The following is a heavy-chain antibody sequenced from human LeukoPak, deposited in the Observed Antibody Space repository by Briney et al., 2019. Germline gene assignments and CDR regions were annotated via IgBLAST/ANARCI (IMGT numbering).Heavy chain of an antibody. CDR2: IYYSGST. CDR1: GGSISSSSYY. V-gene: IGHV4-39*01. Sequence: PSETLSLTCTDSGGSISSSSYYWGWIRQPPGKGLEWIGSIYYSGSTYYDPSLKSRVTISVDTSKNQFSLKLSSVTAADTAVYYCARHEGYCSSTSCYQLYYGMDVWGQGTTVTVSS. D-gene: IGHD2-2*01. J-gene: IGHJ6*02. CDR3: ARHEGYCSSTSCYQLYYGMDV.